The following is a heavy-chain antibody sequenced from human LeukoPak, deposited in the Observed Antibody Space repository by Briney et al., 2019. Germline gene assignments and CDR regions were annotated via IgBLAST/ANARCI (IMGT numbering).Heavy chain of an antibody. D-gene: IGHD3-3*01. CDR3: ARAPRTQRRVFLEWLRGEFDY. J-gene: IGHJ4*02. V-gene: IGHV3-11*04. CDR2: ISSSGSTI. CDR1: GFTFSDYY. Sequence: PGGSLRLSCAASGFTFSDYYMSWIRQAPGKGLEWVSYISSSGSTIYYADSVKGRFTISRDNAKNSLYLQMNSLRAEDTAVYYCARAPRTQRRVFLEWLRGEFDYWGQGTLVTVSS.